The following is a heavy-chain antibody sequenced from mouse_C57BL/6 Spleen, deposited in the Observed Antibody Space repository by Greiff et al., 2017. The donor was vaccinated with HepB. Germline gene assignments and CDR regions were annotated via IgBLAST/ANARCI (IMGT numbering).Heavy chain of an antibody. D-gene: IGHD6-5*01. Sequence: EVKLVESGGGLVQPGGSLKLSCAASGFTFSDYYMYWVRQTPEKRLEWVAYISNGGGSTYYPDTVKGRFTISRDNAKNTLYLQMSRLKSEDTAMYYCARRGRGLYYYAMDYWGQGTSVTVSS. J-gene: IGHJ4*01. CDR3: ARRGRGLYYYAMDY. CDR2: ISNGGGST. CDR1: GFTFSDYY. V-gene: IGHV5-12*01.